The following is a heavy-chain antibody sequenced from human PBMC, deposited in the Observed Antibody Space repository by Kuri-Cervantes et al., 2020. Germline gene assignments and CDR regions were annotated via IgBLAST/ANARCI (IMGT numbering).Heavy chain of an antibody. CDR3: ARGSYQLLWPSGGYYYGMDV. Sequence: ASVKVSCKASGYTFTSYDINWVRQAPGQGLEWMGWINPNSGGTNYAQKFQGRVTMTRDTSISTAYMELSRLRSDDTAVYYCARGSYQLLWPSGGYYYGMDVWGQGTTVTVSS. CDR2: INPNSGGT. V-gene: IGHV1-2*02. J-gene: IGHJ6*02. D-gene: IGHD2-2*01. CDR1: GYTFTSYD.